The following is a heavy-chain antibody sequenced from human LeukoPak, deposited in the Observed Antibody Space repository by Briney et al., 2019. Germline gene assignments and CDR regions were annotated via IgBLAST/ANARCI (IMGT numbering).Heavy chain of an antibody. CDR2: IKQDGSEK. CDR1: GFTLSSHW. J-gene: IGHJ6*02. Sequence: GRSLRLSCGISGFTLSSHWMHWVRQAPGKGLEWVATIKQDGSEKFYVDSVTGRFTISRHDARNSLFLRMTSLRVEDSAVYFCARGSTYEGPYYQGMDVWGQGTTVIVSS. D-gene: IGHD2-2*01. CDR3: ARGSTYEGPYYQGMDV. V-gene: IGHV3-7*04.